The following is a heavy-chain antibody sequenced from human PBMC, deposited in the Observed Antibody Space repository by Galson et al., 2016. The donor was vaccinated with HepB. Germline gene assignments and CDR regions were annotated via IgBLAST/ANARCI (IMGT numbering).Heavy chain of an antibody. CDR2: ISSSGGTI. V-gene: IGHV3-11*01. CDR3: ARGRHSGYEDRYFDF. CDR1: KFTFSDYY. J-gene: IGHJ4*02. D-gene: IGHD5-12*01. Sequence: SLRLSCAASKFTFSDYYMTWIRQAPGKGLEWVSYISSSGGTIYYADSVKGRFTISRDNAKNSLYLQINSLRAEDTAVYYCARGRHSGYEDRYFDFWGQGSLVTVSS.